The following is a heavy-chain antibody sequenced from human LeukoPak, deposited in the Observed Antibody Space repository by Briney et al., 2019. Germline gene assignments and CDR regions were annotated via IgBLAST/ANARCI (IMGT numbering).Heavy chain of an antibody. Sequence: SETLSLTCTVSGGSISSYYWSWIRQPPGKGLEWIGYIYYSGSTNYNPSLKSRVTISVDTSKNQFSLKLSSVTAADTAVYYCARQGTAVAGFDPWGRGTLVTVSS. CDR2: IYYSGST. CDR3: ARQGTAVAGFDP. D-gene: IGHD6-19*01. J-gene: IGHJ5*02. V-gene: IGHV4-59*08. CDR1: GGSISSYY.